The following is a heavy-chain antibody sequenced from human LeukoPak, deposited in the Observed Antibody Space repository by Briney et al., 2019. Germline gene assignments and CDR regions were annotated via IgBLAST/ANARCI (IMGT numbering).Heavy chain of an antibody. V-gene: IGHV4-34*01. D-gene: IGHD1-26*01. Sequence: SETLSLTGAVYGGSFSGYYWSWIRQPPGKGLEWIGEINHSGSTNYNPSLKSRVTISVDTSKNQFSLKLSSVTAADTAVYYCASSSGSDDAFDIWGQGTMVTVSS. J-gene: IGHJ3*02. CDR2: INHSGST. CDR3: ASSSGSDDAFDI. CDR1: GGSFSGYY.